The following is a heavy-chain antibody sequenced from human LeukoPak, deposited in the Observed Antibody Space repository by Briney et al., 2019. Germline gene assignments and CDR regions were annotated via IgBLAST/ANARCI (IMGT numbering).Heavy chain of an antibody. CDR2: IRYDGDNK. D-gene: IGHD6-13*01. CDR1: GFTFSSYG. J-gene: IGHJ2*01. CDR3: AKDPDSSSWYFDL. V-gene: IGHV3-30*02. Sequence: GGSLRLSCAASGFTFSSYGMHWVRQAPGKGLEWVAFIRYDGDNKYYTDSVKGRFTISRDNSKNTLYLQMNSLRAEDTAVYFCAKDPDSSSWYFDLWGRGTLVTVSS.